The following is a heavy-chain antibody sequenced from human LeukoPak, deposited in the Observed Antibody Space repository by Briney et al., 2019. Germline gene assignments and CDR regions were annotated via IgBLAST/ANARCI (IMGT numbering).Heavy chain of an antibody. V-gene: IGHV3-53*01. CDR3: AKGKYFDWSYAFEI. CDR2: IYRGGFT. Sequence: GGSLRLSCAASGFTVSDYYMNWVRQAPGKGLEWVSVIYRGGFTYYADSVRGRFSISRDNSKNTVYLQMSSLRAGDTAIYHCAKGKYFDWSYAFEIWGQGTMITVSS. D-gene: IGHD3-9*01. J-gene: IGHJ3*02. CDR1: GFTVSDYY.